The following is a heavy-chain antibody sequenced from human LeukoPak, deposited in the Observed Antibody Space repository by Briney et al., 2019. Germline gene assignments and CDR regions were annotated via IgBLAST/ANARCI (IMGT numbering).Heavy chain of an antibody. CDR2: INQGGGT. D-gene: IGHD6-13*01. J-gene: IGHJ5*02. CDR1: GESLSGYH. V-gene: IGHV4-34*01. Sequence: SETLSLTCAVYGESLSGYHWTWIRQPPGKGLELIGEINQGGGTNYNPSLKSRVTMSVDTSRNQFSLKLTSVTAADTAVYYCARGNLEWAAGTRWFDPWGQETLVIVSS. CDR3: ARGNLEWAAGTRWFDP.